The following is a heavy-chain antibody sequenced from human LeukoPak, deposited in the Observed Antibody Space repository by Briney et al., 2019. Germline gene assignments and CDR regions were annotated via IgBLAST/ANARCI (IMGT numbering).Heavy chain of an antibody. J-gene: IGHJ5*02. V-gene: IGHV4-4*02. CDR1: GGSITSTNW. D-gene: IGHD4-17*01. CDR3: ASFDYGDYPNWFDP. Sequence: SETLSLTCGVSGGSITSTNWWSWVRQPPGQGLEWIGEVSLSGLTNYNPSLSSRVIMALDTSKNHLSLHLTSVTAADTAVYYCASFDYGDYPNWFDPWGQGTLVTVSS. CDR2: VSLSGLT.